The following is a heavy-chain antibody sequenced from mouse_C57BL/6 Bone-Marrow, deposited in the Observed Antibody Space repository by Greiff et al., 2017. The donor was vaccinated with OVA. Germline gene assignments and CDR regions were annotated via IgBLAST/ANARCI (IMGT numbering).Heavy chain of an antibody. J-gene: IGHJ2*01. CDR3: TSYGNFDY. CDR1: GFNIKDDY. D-gene: IGHD2-1*01. Sequence: EVQLQQSGAELVRPGASVKLSCTASGFNIKDDYMHWVKQRPEQGLEWIGWIDPENGDTEYASKFQGKATITADTSSNTAYLQLSSLTSVDTAVYYRTSYGNFDYWGQGTTLTVSS. V-gene: IGHV14-4*01. CDR2: IDPENGDT.